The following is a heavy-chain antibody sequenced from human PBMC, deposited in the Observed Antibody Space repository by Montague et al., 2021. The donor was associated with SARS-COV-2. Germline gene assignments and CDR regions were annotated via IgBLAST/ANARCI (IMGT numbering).Heavy chain of an antibody. J-gene: IGHJ3*02. V-gene: IGHV4-39*01. D-gene: IGHD3-22*01. Sequence: SETLSLTCTVSGGSISSSNYYWGWIRQPPGKALEWIGSIYYSGSTYYNPSLKSRVTIFVDTSKNQLSLKLSSVTAADTAVYYCASHTYNYGSGGSDAFDIWGQGTMVTVSS. CDR3: ASHTYNYGSGGSDAFDI. CDR2: IYYSGST. CDR1: GGSISSSNYY.